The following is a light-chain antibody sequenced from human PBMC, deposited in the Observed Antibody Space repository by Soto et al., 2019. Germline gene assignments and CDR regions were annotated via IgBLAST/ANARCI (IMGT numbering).Light chain of an antibody. J-gene: IGKJ1*01. CDR2: DAS. CDR3: QQYNNWWT. CDR1: QSVSSY. Sequence: EIVLTQSPATVSLSPVEIATLSFRASQSVSSYLAWYQQKPGQAPRLLIYDASNRATGIPARFIGNGSGTEFTLTISSLQSEDFAVYYCQQYNNWWTFGQGTKVDIK. V-gene: IGKV3-11*01.